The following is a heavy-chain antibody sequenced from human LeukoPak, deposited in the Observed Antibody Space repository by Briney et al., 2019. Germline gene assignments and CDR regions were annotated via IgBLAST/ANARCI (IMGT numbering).Heavy chain of an antibody. J-gene: IGHJ3*02. Sequence: ASVKVSCKASGYTFTGYYMHWVRQAPGQGLEWMGWINPNSGGTNYAQKFQGRVTMTRDTSISTAYMELSRLRSDDTAVYHCARVRDTMIVVADDAFDIWGQGTMVTVSS. CDR3: ARVRDTMIVVADDAFDI. D-gene: IGHD3-22*01. CDR1: GYTFTGYY. CDR2: INPNSGGT. V-gene: IGHV1-2*02.